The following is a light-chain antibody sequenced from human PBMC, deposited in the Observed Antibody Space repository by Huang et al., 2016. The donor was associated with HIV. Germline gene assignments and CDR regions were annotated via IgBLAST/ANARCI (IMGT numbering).Light chain of an antibody. CDR3: QHRGKWFT. J-gene: IGKJ4*01. CDR2: DVS. CDR1: QSVSSY. Sequence: EIVLTQSPATLSLSPGERVTLSCRASQSVSSYLAWYQQKPGQAPSLLIYDVSKRATGIPARVSGSGSGTDFTLTINSLEPEDFAVYYCQHRGKWFTFGGGTKVEIK. V-gene: IGKV3-11*01.